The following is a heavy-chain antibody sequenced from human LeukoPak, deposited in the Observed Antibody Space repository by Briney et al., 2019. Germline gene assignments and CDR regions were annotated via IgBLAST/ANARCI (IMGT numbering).Heavy chain of an antibody. CDR3: AKGAYDYVEIAYFDY. D-gene: IGHD5-12*01. V-gene: IGHV3-23*01. Sequence: PGGSLRLSCAASGFTFNRNAISWVRQAPGKGLEWVSTIGGSGDKTFYADSVKGRFTISRDKSKNTLYLQMNSLRAEDTAVYYCAKGAYDYVEIAYFDYWGQGSLVTVSS. J-gene: IGHJ4*02. CDR1: GFTFNRNA. CDR2: IGGSGDKT.